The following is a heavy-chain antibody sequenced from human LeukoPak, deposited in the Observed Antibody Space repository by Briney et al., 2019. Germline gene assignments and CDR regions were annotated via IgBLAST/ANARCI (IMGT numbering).Heavy chain of an antibody. CDR3: ARAGYCSGGSCYVWYFDL. Sequence: SETLSLTCTVSGGSISSYYWSWIRQPPGKALEWIGYIYYSGSTNYNPSLKSRVTISVDTSKNQFSLKLSSVTAADTAVYYCARAGYCSGGSCYVWYFDLWGRGTLVTVSS. V-gene: IGHV4-59*08. J-gene: IGHJ2*01. CDR1: GGSISSYY. D-gene: IGHD2-15*01. CDR2: IYYSGST.